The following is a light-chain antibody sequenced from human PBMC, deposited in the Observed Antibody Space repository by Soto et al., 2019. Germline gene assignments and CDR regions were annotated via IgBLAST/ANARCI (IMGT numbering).Light chain of an antibody. V-gene: IGLV2-14*01. CDR2: EVN. Sequence: QSALTQPASVSGSPGQSITISCTGTSSDVGGYNFVSWFQQHPGEAPKLIIYEVNNRPSGVSNRFSGSKSGTMASLIISGLQPEDEADYYCSSFTSSFTDIFGGGTKLTVL. J-gene: IGLJ2*01. CDR1: SSDVGGYNF. CDR3: SSFTSSFTDI.